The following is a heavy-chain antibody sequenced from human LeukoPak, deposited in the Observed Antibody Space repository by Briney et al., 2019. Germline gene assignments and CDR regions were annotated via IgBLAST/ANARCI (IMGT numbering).Heavy chain of an antibody. CDR2: ITSGVGIT. V-gene: IGHV3-23*01. CDR3: AKGDYYDFDY. CDR1: GFTFSNYG. D-gene: IGHD3-10*01. Sequence: PGESLRLSCAASGFTFSNYGMNWVRPAPGRGLEWVSIITSGVGITYYADSVKGRFTISRDNSKNTLYLQMNSLRAEDTAVYYCAKGDYYDFDYWGQGTLVTVSS. J-gene: IGHJ4*02.